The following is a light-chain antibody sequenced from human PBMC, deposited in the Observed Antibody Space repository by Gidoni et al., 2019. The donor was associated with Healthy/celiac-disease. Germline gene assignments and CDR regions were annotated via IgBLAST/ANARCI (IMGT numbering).Light chain of an antibody. Sequence: DIQMTQSPSTLSASVGDRVPITCRAGQSISTWLAWYQQKPGKAPKLLIYAASSLESGVPSRFSGSGSGTEFTLTISSLQPDDFATYYCQQYESYWTFGQGTKVEIK. CDR1: QSISTW. CDR3: QQYESYWT. V-gene: IGKV1-5*01. CDR2: AAS. J-gene: IGKJ1*01.